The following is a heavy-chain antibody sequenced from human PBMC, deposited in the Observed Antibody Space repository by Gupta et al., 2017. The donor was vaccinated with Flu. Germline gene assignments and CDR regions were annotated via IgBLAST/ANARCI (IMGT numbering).Heavy chain of an antibody. Sequence: EVQLLESGGGLVQPGGSLRLPCAASGFTFSSYAMSWVRQAPGKGLGWVSAISGSGGSTYYADSVKGRFTISRDNSKNTLYLQMNSLRAEDTAVYYCAKDRGSGSWPPYYFDYWGQGTLVTVSS. V-gene: IGHV3-23*01. CDR1: GFTFSSYA. J-gene: IGHJ4*02. CDR3: AKDRGSGSWPPYYFDY. D-gene: IGHD1-26*01. CDR2: ISGSGGST.